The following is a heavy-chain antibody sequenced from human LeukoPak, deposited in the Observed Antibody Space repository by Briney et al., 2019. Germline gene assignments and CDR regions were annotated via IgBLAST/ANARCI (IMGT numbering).Heavy chain of an antibody. CDR2: FDPEDGET. D-gene: IGHD6-19*01. J-gene: IGHJ4*02. CDR3: ATDRRSSGWYDPHYFDY. Sequence: ASVKVSCKVSGYTLTELSMHWVRQAPGKGLEWMGGFDPEDGETIYAQKFQGRVTMTEDTSTDTAYMELSSLRSEDTAVHYCATDRRSSGWYDPHYFDYWGQGTLVTVSS. V-gene: IGHV1-24*01. CDR1: GYTLTELS.